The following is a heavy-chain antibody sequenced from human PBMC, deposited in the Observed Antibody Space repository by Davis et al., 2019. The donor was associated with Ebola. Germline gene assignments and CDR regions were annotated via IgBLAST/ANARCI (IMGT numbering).Heavy chain of an antibody. CDR2: IYPGDSHT. CDR1: GYSFTDYW. Sequence: PGGSLRLSCKTSGYSFTDYWLAWVRQMPGKGLEWMGIIYPGDSHTRYSPSFQGQVTISADRSINTAYLQWRSLKASDTAMYYCARLLGSAGIIWFDPWGQGTLVTVSS. D-gene: IGHD6-25*01. CDR3: ARLLGSAGIIWFDP. V-gene: IGHV5-51*01. J-gene: IGHJ5*02.